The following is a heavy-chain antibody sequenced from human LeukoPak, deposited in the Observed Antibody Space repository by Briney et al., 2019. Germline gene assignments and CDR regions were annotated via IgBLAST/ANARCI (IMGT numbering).Heavy chain of an antibody. Sequence: ASVKVSIKVSGYTLTELSMHWVRQAPGKGLEWMGGFDPEDGETIYAQKFQGRVTMTEDTSTDTAYMELSSLRSEDTAVYYCATESTDRIVVVYAFDIWGQGTMVTVSS. CDR3: ATESTDRIVVVYAFDI. CDR2: FDPEDGET. V-gene: IGHV1-24*01. J-gene: IGHJ3*02. CDR1: GYTLTELS. D-gene: IGHD3-22*01.